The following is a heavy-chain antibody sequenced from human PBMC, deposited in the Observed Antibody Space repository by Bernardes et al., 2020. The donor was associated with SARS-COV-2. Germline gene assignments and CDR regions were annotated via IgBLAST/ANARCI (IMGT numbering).Heavy chain of an antibody. CDR2: IGTAGDT. Sequence: GGSLRLSCAASGFTFSSYDMHWVRQATGQGLEWVSAIGTAGDTYYPGSVKGRFTISRENAKNSLYLQMNSLRAGDTAVYYCARTLPSGWYYVDYWGQGTLVTVSS. V-gene: IGHV3-13*04. J-gene: IGHJ4*02. CDR1: GFTFSSYD. CDR3: ARTLPSGWYYVDY. D-gene: IGHD2-8*01.